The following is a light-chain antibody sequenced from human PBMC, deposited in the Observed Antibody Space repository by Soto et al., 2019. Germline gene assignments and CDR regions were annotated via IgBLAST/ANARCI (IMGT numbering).Light chain of an antibody. J-gene: IGLJ2*01. CDR3: AVWDDSLTGVV. CDR1: GSNIGSNY. Sequence: QSVVTRPPSASGTPGQTVTISCSGSGSNIGSNYVYWYQQLPGTAPKLLIYTNNQRPSGVPDRFSGSKSGTSASASLAISGLRAEDEADYYCAVWDDSLTGVVFGGGTKLTVL. CDR2: TNN. V-gene: IGLV1-47*01.